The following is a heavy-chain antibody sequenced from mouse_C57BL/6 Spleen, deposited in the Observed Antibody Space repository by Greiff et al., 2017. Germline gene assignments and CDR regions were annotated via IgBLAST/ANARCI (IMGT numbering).Heavy chain of an antibody. CDR3: ARYQLGSYWDFDV. CDR2: IRNKANGYST. CDR1: GFTFTDYY. D-gene: IGHD4-1*02. V-gene: IGHV7-3*01. Sequence: EVKVVESGGGLVQPGGSLSLSCAASGFTFTDYYMSWVRQPPGKALEWLGFIRNKANGYSTEYSASVKGRFTISRDNSQSILYLLMNDLRAEDSTTYYCARYQLGSYWDFDVWGTGTTVTVSS. J-gene: IGHJ1*03.